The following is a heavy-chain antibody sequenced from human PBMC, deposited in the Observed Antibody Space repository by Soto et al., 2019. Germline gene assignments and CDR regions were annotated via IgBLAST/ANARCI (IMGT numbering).Heavy chain of an antibody. J-gene: IGHJ4*02. Sequence: EVQLVESGGGLVQPGGSLKLSCAASGFTFSASALHWVRQASGKGLEWVGRIRSKANNYATTYAASVEGRFTISRDDSKNTAYLQMNSLKTEDTAVYFCTRHCADYLGQGTLVTVSS. V-gene: IGHV3-73*01. CDR3: TRHCADY. CDR1: GFTFSASA. CDR2: IRSKANNYAT.